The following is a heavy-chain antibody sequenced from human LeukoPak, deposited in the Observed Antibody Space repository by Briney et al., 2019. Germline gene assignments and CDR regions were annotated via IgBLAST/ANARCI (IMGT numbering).Heavy chain of an antibody. CDR2: ISGYNGNT. Sequence: ASVKVSCRASGYTFTSYGTSWVRQAPGQGLEWMGWISGYNGNTKYAQKLQGRVTMTTDTSTSTAYMELSSLRSEDTAVYYCARGATVTTVDYWGQGTLVTVSS. CDR3: ARGATVTTVDY. D-gene: IGHD4-17*01. J-gene: IGHJ4*02. CDR1: GYTFTSYG. V-gene: IGHV1-18*04.